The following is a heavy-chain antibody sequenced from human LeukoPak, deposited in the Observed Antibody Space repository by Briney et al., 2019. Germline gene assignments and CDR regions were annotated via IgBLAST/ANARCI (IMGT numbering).Heavy chain of an antibody. V-gene: IGHV4-39*07. Sequence: SETLSLTCTVSGGSISSYYWSWIRQPPGRGLEWIGSIYYSGSTYYSPSLKSRVTISVDTSKNQLSLRLSSVTAADTAVYYCARLPRSCSGGSCYSFGYYYYYMDVWGKGTTVTVSS. J-gene: IGHJ6*03. CDR1: GGSISSYY. CDR3: ARLPRSCSGGSCYSFGYYYYYMDV. CDR2: IYYSGST. D-gene: IGHD2-15*01.